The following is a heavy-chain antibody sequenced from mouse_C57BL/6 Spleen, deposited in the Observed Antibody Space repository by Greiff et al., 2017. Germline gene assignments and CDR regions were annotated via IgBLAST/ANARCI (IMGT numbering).Heavy chain of an antibody. D-gene: IGHD2-5*01. CDR1: GYTFTDYY. CDR2: INPNNGGT. CDR3: YSNYDY. V-gene: IGHV1-26*01. J-gene: IGHJ2*01. Sequence: VQLQQSGPELVKPGASVKISCKASGYTFTDYYMNWVKQSHGKSLEWIGDINPNNGGTSYNQKFKGKATLTVDKSSSTAYMELRSLTSEDSAVYYCYSNYDYWGQGTTLTVSS.